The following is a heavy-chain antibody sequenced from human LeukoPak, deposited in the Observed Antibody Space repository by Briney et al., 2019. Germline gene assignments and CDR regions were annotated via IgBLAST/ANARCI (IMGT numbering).Heavy chain of an antibody. D-gene: IGHD5-12*01. V-gene: IGHV4-39*07. CDR2: SYYSGST. Sequence: PSETLSLTCTVSGGSISSSSYYWGWIRQPPGKGLEWIGSSYYSGSTYYNPSLKSRVTISLDTSKNQFSLKLSSVTAADTAVYFCAREYSGYDSDYFYYYMDVWGKGTPVTVSS. CDR1: GGSISSSSYY. J-gene: IGHJ6*03. CDR3: AREYSGYDSDYFYYYMDV.